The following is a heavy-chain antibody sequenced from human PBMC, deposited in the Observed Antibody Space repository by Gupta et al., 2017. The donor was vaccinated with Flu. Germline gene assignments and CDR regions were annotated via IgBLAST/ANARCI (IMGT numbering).Heavy chain of an antibody. D-gene: IGHD3-10*01. CDR3: ARDRAVGTMVRSTYNWFDP. CDR2: IYTSGST. J-gene: IGHJ5*02. Sequence: QVQLQESGPGLVKPSETLSLTCTVSGGSISSYYWSWIRQPAGKGLEWIGRIYTSGSTNYNPSLKSRVTMSVDTSKNQFSLKLSSVTAADTAVYYCARDRAVGTMVRSTYNWFDPWGQGTLVTVSS. V-gene: IGHV4-4*07. CDR1: GGSISSYY.